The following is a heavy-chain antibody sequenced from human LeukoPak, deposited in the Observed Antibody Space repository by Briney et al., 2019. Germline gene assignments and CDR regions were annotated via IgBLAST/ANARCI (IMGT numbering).Heavy chain of an antibody. CDR1: GYTFTGYY. Sequence: ASVKVSCNGSGYTFTGYYMHWVRQAPGQGLEWMGWINPNSGGTNYAQKFQGRVTMTRDTSISTAYMELSRLRSDDTAVYYCARDPARYSSSSGDYWGQGTLVTVSS. V-gene: IGHV1-2*02. J-gene: IGHJ4*02. D-gene: IGHD6-6*01. CDR3: ARDPARYSSSSGDY. CDR2: INPNSGGT.